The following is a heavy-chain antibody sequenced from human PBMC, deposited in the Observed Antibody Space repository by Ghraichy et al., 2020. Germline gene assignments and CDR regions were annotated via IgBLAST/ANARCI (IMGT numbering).Heavy chain of an antibody. D-gene: IGHD1-1*01. V-gene: IGHV3-11*06. J-gene: IGHJ6*02. CDR3: ARDPPSWKRGFGGMDV. CDR1: GFTFSDYF. CDR2: INTGSSYA. Sequence: GSLRLSCAASGFTFSDYFMSWIRQAPGKGLEWVSYINTGSSYASYADSVKGRFTISRDNAKASLYLQMNSLRAEDTAVYYCARDPPSWKRGFGGMDVWGQGTTVTVSS.